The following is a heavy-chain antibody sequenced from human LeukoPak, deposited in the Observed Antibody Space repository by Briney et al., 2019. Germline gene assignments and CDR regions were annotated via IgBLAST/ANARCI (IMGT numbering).Heavy chain of an antibody. Sequence: GGSLRLSCAASGFTFSDYYMAWIRQAPGKGLEWVSYITGSSSYTNYADSVKGRFTISRDNAKNSLYLQMNSLRAKDTGVYYCARVRGYYGSGDYWGQGTLVTVSS. J-gene: IGHJ4*02. CDR1: GFTFSDYY. CDR2: ITGSSSYT. V-gene: IGHV3-11*05. D-gene: IGHD3-10*01. CDR3: ARVRGYYGSGDY.